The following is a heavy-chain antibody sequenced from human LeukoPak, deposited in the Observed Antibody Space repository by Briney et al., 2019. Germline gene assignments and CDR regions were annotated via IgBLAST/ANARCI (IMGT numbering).Heavy chain of an antibody. CDR2: IYPGDSDT. J-gene: IGHJ6*02. V-gene: IGHV5-51*01. D-gene: IGHD5-18*01. Sequence: GESLKISCKGSGYSLTSYWIGWVRQMPGKGLEWMGIIYPGDSDTRYSPSFQGQVTISADKSISTAYLQWSSLKASDTAMYYCAREWLDTATYYYYGMDVWGQGTTVTVSS. CDR3: AREWLDTATYYYYGMDV. CDR1: GYSLTSYW.